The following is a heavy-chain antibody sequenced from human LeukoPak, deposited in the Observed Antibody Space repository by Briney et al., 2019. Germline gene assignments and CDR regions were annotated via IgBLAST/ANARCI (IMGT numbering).Heavy chain of an antibody. CDR3: ARVDFWSGYYSDY. CDR1: GGSISSYY. D-gene: IGHD3-3*01. J-gene: IGHJ4*02. Sequence: KSSETLSLTCTVSGGSISSYYWSWVRQPPGKGLEWIGYIYYSGSTNYNPSLESRVTISVDTSKNQFSLKLSSVTAADTAVYYCARVDFWSGYYSDYWGQGTLVTVSS. CDR2: IYYSGST. V-gene: IGHV4-59*08.